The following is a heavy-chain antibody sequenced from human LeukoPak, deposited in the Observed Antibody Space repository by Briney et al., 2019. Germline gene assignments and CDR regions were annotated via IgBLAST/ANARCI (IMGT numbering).Heavy chain of an antibody. D-gene: IGHD2-2*01. V-gene: IGHV1-18*01. J-gene: IGHJ5*02. CDR3: ARVLPPDIVVVPAAEGWFDP. CDR2: ISAYNGNT. Sequence: ASVKVSCKASGYTFTSYGISWVRQAPGQGLEWMGWISAYNGNTNYAQKLQGRVTMTTDTSTSTAYMELRSLRSDDTAVYYCARVLPPDIVVVPAAEGWFDPWGQGTPVTVSS. CDR1: GYTFTSYG.